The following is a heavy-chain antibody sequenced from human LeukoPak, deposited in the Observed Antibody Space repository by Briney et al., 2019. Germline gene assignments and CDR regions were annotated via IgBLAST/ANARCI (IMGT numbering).Heavy chain of an antibody. Sequence: SETLSLTCTVSGGSISSSSYYWGWIRQPPGKGLEWIGSIYYTGGTYYNPSLKSRVTISVDTSKNQFSLKLSSVTAADTAVYYCARRLRYCSGGSCYEVPYFDYWGQGTLVTVSS. D-gene: IGHD2-15*01. V-gene: IGHV4-39*01. CDR1: GGSISSSSYY. CDR2: IYYTGGT. J-gene: IGHJ4*02. CDR3: ARRLRYCSGGSCYEVPYFDY.